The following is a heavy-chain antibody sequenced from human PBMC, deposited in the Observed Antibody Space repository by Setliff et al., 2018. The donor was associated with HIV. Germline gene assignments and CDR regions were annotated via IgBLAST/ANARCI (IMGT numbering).Heavy chain of an antibody. Sequence: SETLSLTCEVYGGSFSDYYYTWIRQAPGKGLEWIGEIIHRANTMDNASLKGRVTLSVDASKSQFSLKLTAVTGADTGVYYCARDVLDLVISVYGFWGQGIPVTV. J-gene: IGHJ4*02. CDR1: GGSFSDYY. CDR3: ARDVLDLVISVYGF. D-gene: IGHD6-19*01. V-gene: IGHV4-34*12. CDR2: IIHRANT.